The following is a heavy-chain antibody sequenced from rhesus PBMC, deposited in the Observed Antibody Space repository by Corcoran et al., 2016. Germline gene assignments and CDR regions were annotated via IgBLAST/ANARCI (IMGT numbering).Heavy chain of an antibody. D-gene: IGHD6-25*01. CDR3: ARRRGGSWNAFDF. CDR2: IYWDDDK. Sequence: QVTLKESGPALVKPTQTLTLTCTFSGFSLSTSGMGVGWNRQPSRQTLEWLAHIYWDDDKRYSTSLKSRLTISKDTSKNQVVLTMTNMDPVDTATYYCARRRGGSWNAFDFWGQGLRVTVSS. CDR1: GFSLSTSGMG. J-gene: IGHJ3*01. V-gene: IGHV2-1*01.